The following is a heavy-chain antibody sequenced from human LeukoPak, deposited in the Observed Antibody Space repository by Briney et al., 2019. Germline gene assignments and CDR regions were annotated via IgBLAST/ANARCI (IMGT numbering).Heavy chain of an antibody. V-gene: IGHV1-18*01. CDR2: ISAYNGNT. J-gene: IGHJ6*03. D-gene: IGHD3-9*01. CDR3: ARTYYDILTGYYYYMDV. Sequence: ASVKVSCKASGYTFTSYGISWVRQAPGQGLEWMGWISAYNGNTNYAQKFQGRVTMTRDTSISTAYMELSRLRSDDTAVYYCARTYYDILTGYYYYMDVWGKGTTVTVSS. CDR1: GYTFTSYG.